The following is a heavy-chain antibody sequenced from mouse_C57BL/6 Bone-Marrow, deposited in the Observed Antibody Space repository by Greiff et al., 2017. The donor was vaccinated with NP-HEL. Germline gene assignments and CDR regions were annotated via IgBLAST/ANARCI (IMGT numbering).Heavy chain of an antibody. V-gene: IGHV2-2*01. J-gene: IGHJ1*03. Sequence: VQLQESGPGLVQPSQSLSITCTVSGFSLTSYGVHWVRQSPGKGLEWLGVIWSGGSTDYNADFISSLSISKDNSKSQVFFKMNSLQADDTAIYYCASPSSYWYFDVWGTGTTVTVSS. CDR3: ASPSSYWYFDV. CDR2: IWSGGST. D-gene: IGHD2-10*02. CDR1: GFSLTSYG.